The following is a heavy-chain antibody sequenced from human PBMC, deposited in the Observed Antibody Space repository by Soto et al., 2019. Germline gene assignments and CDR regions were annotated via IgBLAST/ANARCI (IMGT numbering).Heavy chain of an antibody. D-gene: IGHD3-10*01. Sequence: QVQLVESGGGVVQPGRSLRLSCAASGFTFSSYGMHWVRQAPGKGLEWVAVISYDGSNKYYADSVKGRFTISRDNSKNTLYLQMNSLRAEDTAVYYCAKDKLRGILGVITYSYGMDVLGQGTTVAVSS. J-gene: IGHJ6*02. V-gene: IGHV3-30*18. CDR3: AKDKLRGILGVITYSYGMDV. CDR1: GFTFSSYG. CDR2: ISYDGSNK.